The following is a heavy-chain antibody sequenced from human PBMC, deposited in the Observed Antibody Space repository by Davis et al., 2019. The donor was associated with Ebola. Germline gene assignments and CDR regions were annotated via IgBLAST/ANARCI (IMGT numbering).Heavy chain of an antibody. V-gene: IGHV3-21*04. CDR3: AKGSLYGSRSITAGVDV. D-gene: IGHD4-17*01. Sequence: GESLKISCAASGFTFSSYSMNWVRQAPGMGLEWVSSISSSSYYIYYADSVKGRFTISRDNAKKSLYLQMNSLRAEDTAVYYCAKGSLYGSRSITAGVDVWGQGTTVTVSS. CDR1: GFTFSSYS. J-gene: IGHJ6*02. CDR2: ISSSSYYI.